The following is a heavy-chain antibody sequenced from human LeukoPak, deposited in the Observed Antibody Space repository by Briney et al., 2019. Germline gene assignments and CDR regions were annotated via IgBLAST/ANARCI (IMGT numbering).Heavy chain of an antibody. CDR2: ISYDGNHI. J-gene: IGHJ4*02. V-gene: IGHV3-30*04. CDR3: ANLDTALVYVY. Sequence: GRSLRLSCAASGFTFSSYAMHWVRQAPGKGLEWVAVISYDGNHIFYADSVKGRFTISRDNSKNTLYLQMNSLTTEDTAVYYCANLDTALVYVYWGQGTLVTVSS. D-gene: IGHD5-18*01. CDR1: GFTFSSYA.